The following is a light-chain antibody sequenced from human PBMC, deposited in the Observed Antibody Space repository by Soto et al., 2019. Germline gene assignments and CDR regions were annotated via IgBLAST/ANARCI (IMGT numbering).Light chain of an antibody. CDR2: ATS. Sequence: DIQMTQSPSSLSASVGDTVTITCRATPSIGSWVAWYQQKPGQAPKSLVYATSSLQSGVPSRFSGSGSGTDFTLTINSLQPEDFATYYCQQYNTYPPTFGQGTKLEIK. CDR1: PSIGSW. CDR3: QQYNTYPPT. V-gene: IGKV1D-16*01. J-gene: IGKJ2*01.